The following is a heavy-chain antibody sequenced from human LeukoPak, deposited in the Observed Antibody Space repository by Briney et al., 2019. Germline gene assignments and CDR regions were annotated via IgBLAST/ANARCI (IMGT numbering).Heavy chain of an antibody. Sequence: GGSLRLSCAASGFTVSSNYMSWVRQAPGKGLEWVSVIYSGGSTYYADSVKGRFTISRDNSKNTLYLQMNSLRAEDTAVYYCARDPIIAARPGDYWGQGTLVTVSS. V-gene: IGHV3-53*01. CDR1: GFTVSSNY. D-gene: IGHD6-6*01. CDR3: ARDPIIAARPGDY. J-gene: IGHJ4*02. CDR2: IYSGGST.